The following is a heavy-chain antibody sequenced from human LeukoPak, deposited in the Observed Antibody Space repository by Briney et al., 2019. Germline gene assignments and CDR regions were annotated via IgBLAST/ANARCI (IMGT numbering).Heavy chain of an antibody. D-gene: IGHD1-14*01. CDR3: VRENHFGLWGYGLDV. Sequence: GGSLRLSCAASGFTFHPYTMHWVRQAPGQGLEWVASITGTSSYKYYADAVKGRFTISRDNAKNSLFLQMNSLRTEDTAVYYCVRENHFGLWGYGLDVWGQGTTVAVSS. CDR2: ITGTSSYK. J-gene: IGHJ6*02. CDR1: GFTFHPYT. V-gene: IGHV3-21*01.